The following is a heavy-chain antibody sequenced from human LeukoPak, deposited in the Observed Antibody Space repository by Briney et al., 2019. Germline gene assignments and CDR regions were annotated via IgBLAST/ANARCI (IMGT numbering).Heavy chain of an antibody. CDR2: MYYSGST. V-gene: IGHV4-39*07. CDR3: AREMRSPRGGFDY. Sequence: SETLSLTCTVSSGSISSSSYYWGWIRQPPGMGLGWIGSMYYSGSTYYNPSLKSRVTISVDTSKSQFSLKLNSVTAADTAVYYCAREMRSPRGGFDYWDQGTLVTVSS. CDR1: SGSISSSSYY. J-gene: IGHJ4*02. D-gene: IGHD3-10*01.